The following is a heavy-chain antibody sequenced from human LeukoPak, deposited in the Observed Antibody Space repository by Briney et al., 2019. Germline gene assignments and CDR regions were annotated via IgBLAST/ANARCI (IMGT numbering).Heavy chain of an antibody. CDR3: ARDPYSGAYGNTYYYYMDV. J-gene: IGHJ6*03. D-gene: IGHD1-26*01. CDR1: GFTFSSYS. Sequence: GGSLRLSCAASGFTFSSYSMNWVRQAPGKGLEWVSSISSSSSYIYYADSVKGRFTISRDNARNSLYLQMNSLTAEDTAVYYCARDPYSGAYGNTYYYYMDVWGKGTTVTISS. CDR2: ISSSSSYI. V-gene: IGHV3-21*01.